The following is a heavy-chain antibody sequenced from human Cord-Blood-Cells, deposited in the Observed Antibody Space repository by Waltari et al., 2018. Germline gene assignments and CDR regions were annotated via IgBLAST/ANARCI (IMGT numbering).Heavy chain of an antibody. D-gene: IGHD1-1*01. J-gene: IGHJ4*02. CDR2: INPDSGGK. CDR3: ARGKTGTDY. Sequence: QVQLVQSGAEVKKPGASVKVSCKASGYTFTGYYMHWVRQAPGQGLGWMGGINPDSGGKNYAQKVQGRGTMTRDTSISTAYMELSRLRSDDTAVYYCARGKTGTDYWGQGTLVTVSS. CDR1: GYTFTGYY. V-gene: IGHV1-2*02.